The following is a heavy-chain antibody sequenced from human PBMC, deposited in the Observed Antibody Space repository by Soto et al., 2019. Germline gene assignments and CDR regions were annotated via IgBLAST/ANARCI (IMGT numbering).Heavy chain of an antibody. Sequence: QLQLQESGPGLVKPSETLSLTCTVSGGSISGSGYYWGWIRQPPGKGLEWIGTIYYSGSTYSNSSLKSRVTIYVDTSKNQFSLKLSSVTAADTAIYYCARHYGAFDPWGQGTLVTVSS. J-gene: IGHJ5*02. CDR2: IYYSGST. V-gene: IGHV4-39*01. D-gene: IGHD4-17*01. CDR3: ARHYGAFDP. CDR1: GGSISGSGYY.